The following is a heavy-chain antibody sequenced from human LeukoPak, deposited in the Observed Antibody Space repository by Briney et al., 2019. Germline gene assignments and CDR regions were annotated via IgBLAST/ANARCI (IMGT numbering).Heavy chain of an antibody. V-gene: IGHV1-69*04. J-gene: IGHJ5*02. D-gene: IGHD6-6*01. CDR3: ARDLDFIAARRNNWFDP. CDR2: SIPILGIA. Sequence: SVKVSCKASGGTFSSYASSWVRQAPGQGLEWMGRSIPILGIANYAQKFQGRVTITADKSTSTAYMELSSLRSEDTAVYYCARDLDFIAARRNNWFDPWGQGTLVTVSS. CDR1: GGTFSSYA.